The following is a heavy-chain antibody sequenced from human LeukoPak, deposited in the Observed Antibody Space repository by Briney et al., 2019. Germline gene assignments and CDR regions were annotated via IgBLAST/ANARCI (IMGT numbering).Heavy chain of an antibody. CDR2: ISGGGEHT. Sequence: GGSLRLSCAASGFTFTNFAMKWVRPAPGKGLEWVADISGGGEHTFYADSVKGRFTISRYNSKDTLHLQMSILRPEDTALYYCASGPYSSSYFASWGQGTMVTVSS. CDR1: GFTFTNFA. D-gene: IGHD6-13*01. V-gene: IGHV3-23*01. CDR3: ASGPYSSSYFAS. J-gene: IGHJ4*02.